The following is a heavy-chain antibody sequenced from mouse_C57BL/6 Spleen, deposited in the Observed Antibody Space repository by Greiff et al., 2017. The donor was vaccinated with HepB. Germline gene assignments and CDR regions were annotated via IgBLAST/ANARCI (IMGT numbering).Heavy chain of an antibody. J-gene: IGHJ2*01. Sequence: QVQLQQSGAELMKPGASVKLSCKATGYTFTGYWIEWVKQRPGHGLEWIGEILPGSGSTNYNEKFKGKATSTADTSSNTAYMQLSSLTTEDSAIYYCARERTTVVATGYFDYWGQGTTLTVSS. CDR3: ARERTTVVATGYFDY. CDR1: GYTFTGYW. V-gene: IGHV1-9*01. CDR2: ILPGSGST. D-gene: IGHD1-1*01.